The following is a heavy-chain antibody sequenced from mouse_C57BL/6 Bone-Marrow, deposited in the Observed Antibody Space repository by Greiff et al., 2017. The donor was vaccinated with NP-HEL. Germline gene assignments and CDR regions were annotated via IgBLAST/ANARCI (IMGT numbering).Heavy chain of an antibody. D-gene: IGHD1-1*01. Sequence: QVQLQQPGAELVRPGSSVKLSCKASGYTFTSYWMHWVKQRPIQGLEWIGNIYPSNGGTNYNQKFKNKATLTVDKSSSTAYMQLSSLTSEDSAGYYCARYYYGCSFDYWGQGTTLTVSS. CDR3: ARYYYGCSFDY. J-gene: IGHJ2*01. CDR1: GYTFTSYW. CDR2: IYPSNGGT. V-gene: IGHV1-52*01.